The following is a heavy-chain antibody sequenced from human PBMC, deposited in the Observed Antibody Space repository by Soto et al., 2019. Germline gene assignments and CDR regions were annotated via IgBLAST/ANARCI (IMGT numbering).Heavy chain of an antibody. D-gene: IGHD1-26*01. CDR1: GGSITSSTYY. CDR2: IYYSGRT. CDR3: ATHDVGVSYVDTFAP. J-gene: IGHJ5*02. V-gene: IGHV4-39*01. Sequence: QLHLRESGPGLVKPSETLSLTCTVSGGSITSSTYYWGWIRQPPGTGLEWIASIYYSGRTYYNPAIKRRVTISGYTSENQCSLKLSSAPAAETAVYYCATHDVGVSYVDTFAPWGQGTLVTVSS.